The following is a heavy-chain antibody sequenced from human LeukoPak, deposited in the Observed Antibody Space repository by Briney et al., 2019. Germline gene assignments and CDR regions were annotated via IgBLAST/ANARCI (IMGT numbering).Heavy chain of an antibody. Sequence: GGSLRLSCAVSGLTFSSYAMSWVRQAPGKGLEWVSLISGSGGSTYHADSVKGRSTISRDNSKNTLYLQMNSLRAEDTAVYYCATEYSYGYYGFDYWGQGTLVTVSS. CDR1: GLTFSSYA. CDR3: ATEYSYGYYGFDY. CDR2: ISGSGGST. J-gene: IGHJ4*02. D-gene: IGHD5-18*01. V-gene: IGHV3-23*01.